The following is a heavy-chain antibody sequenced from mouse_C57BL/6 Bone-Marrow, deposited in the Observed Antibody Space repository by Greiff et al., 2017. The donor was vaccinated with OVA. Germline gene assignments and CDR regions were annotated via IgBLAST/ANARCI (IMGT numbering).Heavy chain of an antibody. CDR1: GYTFTSYG. V-gene: IGHV1-81*01. CDR3: ARMGRGYYFDY. Sequence: VQLQQSGAELARPGASVKLSCKASGYTFTSYGISWVKQRPGQGLEWIGEIYPRSGNTYYNEKFKGKATLTADKSSSTAYMELRSLTSEDSAVYFCARMGRGYYFDYWGQGTTLTVSS. D-gene: IGHD4-1*01. CDR2: IYPRSGNT. J-gene: IGHJ2*01.